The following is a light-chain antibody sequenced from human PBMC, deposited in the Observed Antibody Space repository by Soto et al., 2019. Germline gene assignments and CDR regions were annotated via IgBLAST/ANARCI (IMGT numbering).Light chain of an antibody. CDR2: EAS. CDR3: QHYNSYPET. CDR1: QTISRF. J-gene: IGKJ1*01. Sequence: ELVLTKSPATLSLSPGEIATLSCRASQTISRFLAWYQQKPGQAPRLLIYEASTRTSGIPARFSGSGSGTEFTLTISSLQPDDFAVYYCQHYNSYPETFGQGTKVDI. V-gene: IGKV3D-15*01.